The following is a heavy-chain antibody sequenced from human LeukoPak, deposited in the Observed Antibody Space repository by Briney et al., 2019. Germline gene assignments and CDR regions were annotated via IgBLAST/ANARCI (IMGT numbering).Heavy chain of an antibody. CDR1: GGSISSYY. Sequence: SSETLSLTCTVSGGSISSYYWSWIRQPPGKGLEWIGYIYYSGSTNYNPSLKSRVTISVDTSKNQFSLELSSVTAADTAVYYCASRSIAAAGVSWFDPWGQGTLVTVSS. J-gene: IGHJ5*02. CDR2: IYYSGST. D-gene: IGHD6-13*01. V-gene: IGHV4-59*01. CDR3: ASRSIAAAGVSWFDP.